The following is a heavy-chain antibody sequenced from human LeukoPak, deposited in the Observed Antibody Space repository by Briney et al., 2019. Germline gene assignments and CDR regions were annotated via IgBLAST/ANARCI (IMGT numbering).Heavy chain of an antibody. J-gene: IGHJ4*02. Sequence: KTSETLSLTCTVSGGSISSSSYYWGWIRQPPGKGLEWIGSIYYSGSTYYNPSLKSRVTISVDTSKNQFSLKLSSVTAADTAVYYCARQEGRYYDTWGQGTLVTVSS. CDR3: ARQEGRYYDT. D-gene: IGHD3-22*01. CDR2: IYYSGST. V-gene: IGHV4-39*01. CDR1: GGSISSSSYY.